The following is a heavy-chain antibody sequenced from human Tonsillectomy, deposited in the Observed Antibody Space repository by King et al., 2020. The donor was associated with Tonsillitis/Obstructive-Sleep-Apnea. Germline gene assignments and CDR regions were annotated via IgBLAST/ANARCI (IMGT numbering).Heavy chain of an antibody. CDR2: ISGSGGST. CDR3: AKVHAYRSGVDYYYYMDV. D-gene: IGHD3-10*01. CDR1: GFTFSSYA. J-gene: IGHJ6*03. Sequence: VQLVESGGGLVHPGGSLRLSCAASGFTFSSYAMSWVRQAPGKGLEWVSAISGSGGSTYYADSVKGRFTISRDNSKNTLYLQMNSLRAEDTAVYYCAKVHAYRSGVDYYYYMDVWGQGTTVTVSS. V-gene: IGHV3-23*04.